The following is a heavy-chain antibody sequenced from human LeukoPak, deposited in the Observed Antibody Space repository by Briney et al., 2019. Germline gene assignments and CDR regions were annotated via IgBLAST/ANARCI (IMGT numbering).Heavy chain of an antibody. CDR1: GFTFSSYA. CDR3: ARDRFCSGGSCYSGFDY. D-gene: IGHD2-15*01. V-gene: IGHV3-64*01. J-gene: IGHJ4*02. Sequence: PGGSLRLSCAASGFTFSSYAMHWVRQAPGKGLKYVSAISSNGGSTYYANSVKGRFTISRDNSKNTLYLQMGSLRAEDMAVYYCARDRFCSGGSCYSGFDYWGQGTLVTVSS. CDR2: ISSNGGST.